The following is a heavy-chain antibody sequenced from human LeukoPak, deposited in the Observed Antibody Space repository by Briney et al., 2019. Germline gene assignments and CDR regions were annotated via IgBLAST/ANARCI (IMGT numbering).Heavy chain of an antibody. V-gene: IGHV3-30*02. CDR1: GFTLSSCG. Sequence: GGSLRLSCAASGFTLSSCGMHWVRQAPGKGLEWVAFIRYDGSNKYYADSVKGRFTISRDNSKNTLYLQMNSLRAEDTAVYYCARADHGVYSFDYWGQGTLVTVSS. CDR3: ARADHGVYSFDY. J-gene: IGHJ4*02. CDR2: IRYDGSNK. D-gene: IGHD4-17*01.